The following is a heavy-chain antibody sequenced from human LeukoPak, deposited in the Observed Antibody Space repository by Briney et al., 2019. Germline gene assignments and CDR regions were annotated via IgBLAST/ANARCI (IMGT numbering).Heavy chain of an antibody. Sequence: PGGSLRLSCAASGFTFSSYGMHWVRQAPGKGLEWVAVIWYDGSNKYYADSVKGRFTISRDNSKNTLYLQMNSLRAEDTAVYYCVAAAGYYFDYWGQGTLVTVSS. D-gene: IGHD6-25*01. J-gene: IGHJ4*02. CDR3: VAAAGYYFDY. CDR1: GFTFSSYG. V-gene: IGHV3-33*01. CDR2: IWYDGSNK.